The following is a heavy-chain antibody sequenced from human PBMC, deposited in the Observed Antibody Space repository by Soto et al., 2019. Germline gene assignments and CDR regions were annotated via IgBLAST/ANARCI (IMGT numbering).Heavy chain of an antibody. CDR3: AVDSSGWPDYYYYGMDV. Sequence: QVQLVQSGAEVKKPGSSVKVSCKASGGTFSSYTISWVRQAPGQGLEWMGRIIPILGRANYAQKFQGRVTITADKSTSTAYMELSSLRSDDTAVYYCAVDSSGWPDYYYYGMDVWGQGTTFTVSS. CDR2: IIPILGRA. D-gene: IGHD3-22*01. V-gene: IGHV1-69*02. J-gene: IGHJ6*02. CDR1: GGTFSSYT.